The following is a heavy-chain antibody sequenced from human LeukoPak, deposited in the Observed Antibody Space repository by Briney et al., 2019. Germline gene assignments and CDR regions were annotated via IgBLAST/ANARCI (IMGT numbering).Heavy chain of an antibody. V-gene: IGHV3-53*01. D-gene: IGHD4-17*01. CDR2: IYSGGST. CDR3: ARDQGYGDTLFAY. Sequence: GGSLRLSCAASGFTVSSNYMSWVRQAPGKGLEWVSVIYSGGSTYYAESVKGRFTISRDNSKNTLFLQMNSLRAEDTAVYYCARDQGYGDTLFAYWGQGTLVTVSS. J-gene: IGHJ4*02. CDR1: GFTVSSNY.